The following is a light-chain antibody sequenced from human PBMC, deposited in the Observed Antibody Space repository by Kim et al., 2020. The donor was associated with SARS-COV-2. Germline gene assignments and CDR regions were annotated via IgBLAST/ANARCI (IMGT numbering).Light chain of an antibody. CDR1: QSLVTH. J-gene: IGKJ4*01. CDR3: QQNNSVPIT. CDR2: GAS. V-gene: IGKV1-39*01. Sequence: DVQMAQSPSSLSASVGDRVTITCRASQSLVTHLNWYQQKAGQAPRLLISGASSLQPGVPSRFSGSGSGSVFTLTISSLQPEDAATYYCQQNNSVPITFGGGTRVDIK.